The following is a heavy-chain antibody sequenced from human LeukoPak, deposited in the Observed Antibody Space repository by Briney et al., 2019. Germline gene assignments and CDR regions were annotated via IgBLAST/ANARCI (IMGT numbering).Heavy chain of an antibody. CDR2: TVLGSGDT. CDR3: AAGFSNHGYIY. Sequence: SVKASCKASGLTFRTSAMQWVRQTRGQGLEWIGWTVLGSGDTNYAQSLKERVTITRDMSTSTAYMELSSLRSEDTAMYYCAAGFSNHGYIYWGQGTLVTVSS. J-gene: IGHJ4*02. D-gene: IGHD6-13*01. V-gene: IGHV1-58*02. CDR1: GLTFRTSA.